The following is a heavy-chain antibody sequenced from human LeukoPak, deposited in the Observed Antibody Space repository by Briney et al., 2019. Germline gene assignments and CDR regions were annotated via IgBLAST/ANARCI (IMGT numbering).Heavy chain of an antibody. CDR3: AGAATGYSYYYYYMDV. V-gene: IGHV3-11*01. J-gene: IGHJ6*03. CDR1: GFTFSDYY. D-gene: IGHD2-15*01. Sequence: GGSLRLSCAASGFTFSDYYMSWIRQAPGKGPEWVSYISSTGNIIYYADSVRGRFTISRDNAKNSLYLQMNSLRAEDTAVYYCAGAATGYSYYYYYMDVWGKGTTVTVSS. CDR2: ISSTGNII.